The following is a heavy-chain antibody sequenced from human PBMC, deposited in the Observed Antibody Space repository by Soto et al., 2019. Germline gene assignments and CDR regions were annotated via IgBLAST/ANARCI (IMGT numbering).Heavy chain of an antibody. D-gene: IGHD1-26*01. V-gene: IGHV3-33*01. Sequence: QVQLEESGGGVVQPGKSLRLSCAASGFSFSTYGMHWVRQAPGKGLEWVAVIWYDGSNRYYAGSVKGRFTISRDKSKNTLFLQMNSLRVEDTAVYYCARDKGMVGTDYWGQGTLVTVSS. J-gene: IGHJ4*02. CDR2: IWYDGSNR. CDR1: GFSFSTYG. CDR3: ARDKGMVGTDY.